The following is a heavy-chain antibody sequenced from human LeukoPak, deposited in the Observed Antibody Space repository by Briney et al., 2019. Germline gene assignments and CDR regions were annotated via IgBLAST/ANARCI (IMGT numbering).Heavy chain of an antibody. CDR1: GFTFSSYW. CDR2: IKQDGSEK. V-gene: IGHV3-7*03. CDR3: ASGQWLVLNY. D-gene: IGHD6-19*01. Sequence: PGGSLRLSCAASGFTFSSYWLSWVRQAPGKGLEWVANIKQDGSEKYVDSVKGRFTISRDSAKNSLYLQMDSLRAEDTAVYYCASGQWLVLNYWGQGTLVTVSS. J-gene: IGHJ4*02.